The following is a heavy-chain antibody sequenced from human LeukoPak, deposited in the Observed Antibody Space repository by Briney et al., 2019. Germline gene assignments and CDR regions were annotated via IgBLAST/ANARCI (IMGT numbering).Heavy chain of an antibody. CDR1: GFTLSSYW. D-gene: IGHD2-8*01. V-gene: IGHV3-7*01. CDR3: AGSLGYCTSNVCYLKY. J-gene: IGHJ4*02. CDR2: IKQDGSEK. Sequence: GGSLRLSCAASGFTLSSYWMSWVRQAPGKGLEWVANIKQDGSEKYYVGSVKGRFTISRDNAKNSLYLQMNSLRAGDTAVYYCAGSLGYCTSNVCYLKYWGQGTLVTVSS.